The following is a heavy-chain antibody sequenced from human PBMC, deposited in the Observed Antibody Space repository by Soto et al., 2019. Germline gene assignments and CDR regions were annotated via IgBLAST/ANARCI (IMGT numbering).Heavy chain of an antibody. V-gene: IGHV4-59*01. D-gene: IGHD2-21*02. Sequence: SETLSLTCNSSGGPLSSFYYGWIRQAPGKGLEWIGYIYYTGSTNYNPSLKSRVTMSVDTSKNQFSLKLTSVTAADTAVYFCAVTRGGAHPHDIWGQGTMVTVSS. J-gene: IGHJ3*02. CDR2: IYYTGST. CDR3: AVTRGGAHPHDI. CDR1: GGPLSSFY.